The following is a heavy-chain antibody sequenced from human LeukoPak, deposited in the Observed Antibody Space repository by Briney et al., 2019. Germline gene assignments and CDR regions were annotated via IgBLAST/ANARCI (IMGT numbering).Heavy chain of an antibody. CDR2: INHSGST. CDR1: GGSFSGYY. D-gene: IGHD7-27*01. J-gene: IGHJ4*02. Sequence: SETLSLTCAVYGGSFSGYYWSWIRQPPGKGLEWIGEINHSGSTNYNPSLKSRVTISVDPPKNQFSLKLSSVTAADTAVFYGGRANWAYYVDYRGQGTLVTVSS. V-gene: IGHV4-34*01. CDR3: GRANWAYYVDY.